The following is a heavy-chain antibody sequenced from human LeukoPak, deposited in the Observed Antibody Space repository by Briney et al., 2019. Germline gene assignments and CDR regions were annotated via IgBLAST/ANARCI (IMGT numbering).Heavy chain of an antibody. D-gene: IGHD6-19*01. CDR2: INPNSADT. Sequence: ASVKVSRKASGYSFTDYYLHWVRQAPGRGLQWMGWINPNSADTNYAQNFQGRVTMTRDMSINTAYMEMSRLTADDTAVYYCARGMFSSGWYDAFDIWGQGSPVTVSS. CDR3: ARGMFSSGWYDAFDI. CDR1: GYSFTDYY. J-gene: IGHJ3*02. V-gene: IGHV1-2*02.